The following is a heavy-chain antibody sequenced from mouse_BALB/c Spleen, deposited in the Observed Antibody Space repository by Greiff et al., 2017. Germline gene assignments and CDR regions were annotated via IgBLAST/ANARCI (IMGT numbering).Heavy chain of an antibody. Sequence: DVMLVESGGGLVQPGGSRKLSCAASGFTFSDYGMAWVRQAPGKGPEWVAFISNLAYSIYYADTVTGRFTISRENAKNTLYLEMSSLRSEDTAMYYCARGGYGHGDWFAYWGQGTLVTVSA. J-gene: IGHJ3*01. V-gene: IGHV5-15*02. CDR1: GFTFSDYG. CDR3: ARGGYGHGDWFAY. D-gene: IGHD1-2*01. CDR2: ISNLAYSI.